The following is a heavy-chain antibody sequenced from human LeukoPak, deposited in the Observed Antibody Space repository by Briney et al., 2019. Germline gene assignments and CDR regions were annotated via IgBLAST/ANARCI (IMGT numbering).Heavy chain of an antibody. Sequence: PSETLSLTCTVSGGSISSGGYYWSWIRQHPGDGLEWIGYIYYSGSTYYNPSLKSRGTISIDTSKNQFSLKLSSVTAADTAVYYCARAGGFFSPFGYWGQGTLVTVSS. J-gene: IGHJ4*02. V-gene: IGHV4-31*03. CDR1: GGSISSGGYY. CDR3: ARAGGFFSPFGY. CDR2: IYYSGST. D-gene: IGHD3-16*01.